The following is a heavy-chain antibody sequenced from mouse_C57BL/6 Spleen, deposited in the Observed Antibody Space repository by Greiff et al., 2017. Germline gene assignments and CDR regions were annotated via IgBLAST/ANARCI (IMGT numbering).Heavy chain of an antibody. CDR1: GYTFTSYW. CDR2: IDPSDSYT. CDR3: ARGDGYYEYFDV. J-gene: IGHJ1*03. D-gene: IGHD2-3*01. V-gene: IGHV1-69*01. Sequence: QVQLQQPGAELVMPGASVKLSCKASGYTFTSYWMHWVKQRPGQGLEWIGEIDPSDSYTNYNQKFKGKSTLTVDKSSSTAYMQLSSLTSEDSAVYDWARGDGYYEYFDVWGTGTTVTVSS.